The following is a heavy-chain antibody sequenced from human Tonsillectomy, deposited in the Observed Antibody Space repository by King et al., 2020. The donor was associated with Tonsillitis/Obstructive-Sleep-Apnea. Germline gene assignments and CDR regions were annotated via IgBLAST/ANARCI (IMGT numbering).Heavy chain of an antibody. CDR2: IDHSGST. CDR3: ARGSVAHDWAFDS. J-gene: IGHJ4*02. V-gene: IGHV4-34*01. D-gene: IGHD3-9*01. Sequence: VQLQQWGAGLLKPSETLSLTCGVYGGSFSGYYWTWIRQPPGKGLEWIGEIDHSGSTNSNPSLKSRVTVSVDTSKNHFSLNLSSVTAADTAVYYCARGSVAHDWAFDSWGQGTLVTVSS. CDR1: GGSFSGYY.